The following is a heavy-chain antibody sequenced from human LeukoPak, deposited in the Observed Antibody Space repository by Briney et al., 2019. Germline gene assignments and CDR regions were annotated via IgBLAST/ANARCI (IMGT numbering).Heavy chain of an antibody. Sequence: SETRSLTCAVYGGSFSGHYWSWIRQFTGKGLEWIGRIYTSGSTNYNPSLKSRVTISVDTSKNQFSLKLSSVTAADTAVYYCARAPVPTYYYDSSRYYRAFDIWGQGTVVTVSS. CDR3: ARAPVPTYYYDSSRYYRAFDI. J-gene: IGHJ3*02. D-gene: IGHD3-22*01. V-gene: IGHV4-59*10. CDR2: IYTSGST. CDR1: GGSFSGHY.